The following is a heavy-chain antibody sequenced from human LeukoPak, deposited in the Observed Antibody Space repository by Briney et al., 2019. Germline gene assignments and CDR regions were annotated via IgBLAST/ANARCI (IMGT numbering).Heavy chain of an antibody. J-gene: IGHJ4*02. CDR1: GGSISSSSYY. CDR3: ARRVEYSSSPFDY. CDR2: IYHSGST. D-gene: IGHD6-6*01. Sequence: SETLSLTCTVSGGSISSSSYYWGWIRQPPGTGLEWIGSIYHSGSTYYNPSLKSRVTISVDTSKNQFSLKLSSVTAADTAVYYCARRVEYSSSPFDYWGQGTLVTVSS. V-gene: IGHV4-39*01.